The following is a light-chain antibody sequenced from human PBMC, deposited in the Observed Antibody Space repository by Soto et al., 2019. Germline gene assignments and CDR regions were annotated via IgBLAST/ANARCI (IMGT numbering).Light chain of an antibody. CDR1: QSVSSSF. J-gene: IGKJ4*01. CDR2: GAS. V-gene: IGKV3-20*01. Sequence: EIVLTQSPGTLSLSPGERATLSCRASQSVSSSFLVWYQQKPGQPPRLLIYGASSRATGTPDRFSGSGSGTDFSLTISRLEPEDFAVYYCQQYGSSPSFGGGTKV. CDR3: QQYGSSPS.